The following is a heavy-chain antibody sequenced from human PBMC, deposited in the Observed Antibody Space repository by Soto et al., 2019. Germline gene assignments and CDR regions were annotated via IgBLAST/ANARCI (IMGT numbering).Heavy chain of an antibody. CDR2: INHSGST. CDR3: ARTYYDILTGYYNYFDY. CDR1: GGSFSGYY. D-gene: IGHD3-9*01. V-gene: IGHV4-34*01. J-gene: IGHJ4*02. Sequence: QVQLQQWGAGLLKPSETLSLTCAVYGGSFSGYYWSWIRQPPGKGLEWIGEINHSGSTNYNPSLKSRVTISVGTSKNQFSLNLSSVTAADTAVYYCARTYYDILTGYYNYFDYWGQGTLVTVSS.